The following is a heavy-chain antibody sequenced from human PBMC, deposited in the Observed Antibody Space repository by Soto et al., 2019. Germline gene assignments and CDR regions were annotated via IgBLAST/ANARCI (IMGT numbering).Heavy chain of an antibody. Sequence: ASVKVSCKVSGYTLTELSMHWVRQAPGKGPEWMGGFDPEDGETIYAQKFQGRVTMTEDTSTDTAYMELSSLRSEDTAVYYCATYAISSGWSNPLVSPYYFDYWGQGTLVTVSS. CDR1: GYTLTELS. J-gene: IGHJ4*02. CDR3: ATYAISSGWSNPLVSPYYFDY. D-gene: IGHD6-19*01. CDR2: FDPEDGET. V-gene: IGHV1-24*01.